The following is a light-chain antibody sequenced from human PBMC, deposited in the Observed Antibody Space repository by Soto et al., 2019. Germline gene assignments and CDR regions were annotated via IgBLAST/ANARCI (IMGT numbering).Light chain of an antibody. V-gene: IGKV3-20*01. CDR1: QSVSSSSY. CDR3: HQYGSSPSYT. CDR2: GAS. J-gene: IGKJ2*01. Sequence: EIVLMQSPGTLSLSPGERATLSCRASQSVSSSSYLAWYQQKPGQAPRLLIYGASSRATGIPDRFSGSGSGTAFTLTISRLEPEDFAVYYCHQYGSSPSYTFGQGTKLEIK.